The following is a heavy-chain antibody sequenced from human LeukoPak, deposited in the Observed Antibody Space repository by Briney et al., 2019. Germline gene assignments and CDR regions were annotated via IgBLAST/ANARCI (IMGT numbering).Heavy chain of an antibody. CDR1: GGPFSGFF. CDR2: INHSGTT. J-gene: IGHJ4*02. D-gene: IGHD3-22*01. V-gene: IGHV4-34*01. Sequence: PSETLSLTCADYGGPFSGFFWSWIRQPPGKGLEWIGEINHSGTTNYNPSLKSRVAISIDTSKNQFSLKLTSVTAADTAVYYCARGSYDSSGYYYLIRQHFDYWGQGTLVTVSS. CDR3: ARGSYDSSGYYYLIRQHFDY.